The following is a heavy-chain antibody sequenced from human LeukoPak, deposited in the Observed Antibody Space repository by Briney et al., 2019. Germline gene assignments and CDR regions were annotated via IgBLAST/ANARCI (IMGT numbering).Heavy chain of an antibody. Sequence: GGSLRLSCAASGFTFSSYAMSWVRQAPGKGLEWVAGISGSGGRSNYADSVKGRFTISRDNSKNTLFLQMKSLRAEDTAVYFCAKRGVVIRVILVGFHKEAYYFDSWGQGALVTVSS. V-gene: IGHV3-23*01. CDR3: AKRGVVIRVILVGFHKEAYYFDS. D-gene: IGHD3-22*01. J-gene: IGHJ4*02. CDR1: GFTFSSYA. CDR2: ISGSGGRS.